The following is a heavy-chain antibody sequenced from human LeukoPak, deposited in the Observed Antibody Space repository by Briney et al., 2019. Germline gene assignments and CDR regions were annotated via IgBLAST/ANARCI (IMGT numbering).Heavy chain of an antibody. J-gene: IGHJ6*03. CDR1: GGSFSGYY. D-gene: IGHD6-19*01. Sequence: PSETLSLTCAVYGGSFSGYYWSWIRQPPGKGLEWIGEINHSGSTNYNPSLKSRVTISVDTSKNQFSLKLSSVTAADTAVYYCARRGAVGRSLYYYYMDVWGKGTTVNISS. CDR2: INHSGST. V-gene: IGHV4-34*01. CDR3: ARRGAVGRSLYYYYMDV.